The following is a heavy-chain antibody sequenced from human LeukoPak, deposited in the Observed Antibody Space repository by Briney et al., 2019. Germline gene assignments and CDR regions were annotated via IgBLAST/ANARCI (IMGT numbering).Heavy chain of an antibody. CDR2: IYYSGTT. D-gene: IGHD6-19*01. CDR3: ARMISSGWRRGDAFDI. J-gene: IGHJ3*02. V-gene: IGHV4-59*01. Sequence: SSETLSLTCTDSGGSGGSITNYYWSWIRQPPGKGLEWIGYIYYSGTTNYNPSLKSRVTISLDTSKNQFSLKLRSVTAADTAVYYCARMISSGWRRGDAFDIWGQGTMVTVSS. CDR1: GGSGGSITNYY.